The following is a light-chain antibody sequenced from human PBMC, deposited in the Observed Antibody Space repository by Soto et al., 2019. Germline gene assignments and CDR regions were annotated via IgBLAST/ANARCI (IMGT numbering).Light chain of an antibody. CDR2: DAS. Sequence: DIQMTQSPSSLSASVGDRVTITCQASQDISNYLNWYQQKPGKAPKLLIYDASNLETGVPSRFSGSGSGTDFTFTISSLQSEDFAVYYCQQYNNWPPMTFGQGTKVEIK. V-gene: IGKV1-33*01. CDR3: QQYNNWPPMT. J-gene: IGKJ1*01. CDR1: QDISNY.